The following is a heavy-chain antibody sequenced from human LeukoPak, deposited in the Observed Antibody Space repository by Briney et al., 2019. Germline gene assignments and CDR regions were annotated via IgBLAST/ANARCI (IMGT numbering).Heavy chain of an antibody. Sequence: SETLSLTCTVSGGSISSYYWSWIRQPPGKGQERIGYIYYSGSTNYDPSLKSRVTISVDTSKNQFSLKLSSVTAAGTAVYYCARRGLGGYIVYWGQGTLVTVSS. V-gene: IGHV4-59*08. CDR1: GGSISSYY. CDR3: ARRGLGGYIVY. D-gene: IGHD2-15*01. J-gene: IGHJ4*02. CDR2: IYYSGST.